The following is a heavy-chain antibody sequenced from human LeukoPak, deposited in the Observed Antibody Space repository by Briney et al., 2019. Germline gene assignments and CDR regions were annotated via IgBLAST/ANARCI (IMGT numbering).Heavy chain of an antibody. CDR3: STGGSSYEGFDY. Sequence: GGSLRLSCTASGFTFNNAWMNWVRQAPGKGLEWVGRIKSKADGGTTDYAAPVKGRFTISRDDSKNTLSLQMNSLKTEDTAAYYCSTGGSSYEGFDYWGQGTLVTVSS. CDR1: GFTFNNAW. J-gene: IGHJ4*02. D-gene: IGHD1-26*01. V-gene: IGHV3-15*07. CDR2: IKSKADGGTT.